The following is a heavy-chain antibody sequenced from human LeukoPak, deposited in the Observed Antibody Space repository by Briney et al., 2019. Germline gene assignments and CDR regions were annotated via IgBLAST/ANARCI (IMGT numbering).Heavy chain of an antibody. V-gene: IGHV3-43*02. CDR2: ISGDGTGT. D-gene: IGHD3-16*01. Sequence: GGSLRLSCAASGFTFDDYAMHWVRQVPGKSLEWVSLISGDGTGTYYTDSVKGRFTISRDNSKNSLSLQVNSLRTEDTALYYCAKDMGPLGTIWLDYWAREPWSPSPQ. CDR1: GFTFDDYA. J-gene: IGHJ4*02. CDR3: AKDMGPLGTIWLDY.